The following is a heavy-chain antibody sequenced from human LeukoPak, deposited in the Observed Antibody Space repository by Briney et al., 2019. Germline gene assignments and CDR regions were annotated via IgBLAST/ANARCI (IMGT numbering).Heavy chain of an antibody. CDR2: ISAYNGNT. CDR1: GYTFTSYG. Sequence: EASVKVSCKASGYTFTSYGISWVRQAPGQGPEWMGWISAYNGNTNYAQKLQGRVTMTTDTFTSTAYMELRSLRSDDTAVYYCARTGNYYDSSGHLGADYWGQGTLVTVSS. V-gene: IGHV1-18*01. D-gene: IGHD3-22*01. J-gene: IGHJ4*02. CDR3: ARTGNYYDSSGHLGADY.